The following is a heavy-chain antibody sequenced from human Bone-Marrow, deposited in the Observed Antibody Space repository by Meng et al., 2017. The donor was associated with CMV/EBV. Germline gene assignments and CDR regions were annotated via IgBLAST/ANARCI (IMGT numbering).Heavy chain of an antibody. CDR2: IRYDDGNNK. V-gene: IGHV3-30*02. Sequence: GESLKISCAASGFSFNRYGMHWPRQAPGKGLVWVAFIRYDDGNNKYYADSVKGRFTISRDDSKNTLYLQMNSLRPEDTAVYYCARADYAAGGTVGDYWGQGPLVTVSS. CDR3: ARADYAAGGTVGDY. CDR1: GFSFNRYG. J-gene: IGHJ4*02. D-gene: IGHD6-13*01.